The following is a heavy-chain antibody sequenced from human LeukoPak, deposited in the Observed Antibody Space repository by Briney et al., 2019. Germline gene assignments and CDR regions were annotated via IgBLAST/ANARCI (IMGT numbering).Heavy chain of an antibody. Sequence: HLVVPLRISCAVSGYIFSVYWMCLVREAPGKRQKCVAHIKQGGSDTYYVDNLKRRYSICRDNDQNSLYMQMNRLRAVHVLDYYCARVEYYSGGSCYLVDYWGRGTLVTVSS. J-gene: IGHJ4*02. D-gene: IGHD2-15*01. CDR3: ARVEYYSGGSCYLVDY. CDR1: GYIFSVYW. CDR2: IKQGGSDT. V-gene: IGHV3-7*03.